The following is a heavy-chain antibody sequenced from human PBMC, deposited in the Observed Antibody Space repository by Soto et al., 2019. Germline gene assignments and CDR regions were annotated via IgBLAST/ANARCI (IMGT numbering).Heavy chain of an antibody. CDR1: SGSISSSNW. J-gene: IGHJ5*02. Sequence: SETLSLTCAVSSGSISSSNWWSWVRQPPGKGLEWIGEIYHSGSTNYNPSLKSRVTISVDKSKNQFSLKLSSVTAADTAVYYCARDKRWQQLGAPNWFDPWGQGTLVTVS. V-gene: IGHV4-4*02. CDR2: IYHSGST. D-gene: IGHD6-13*01. CDR3: ARDKRWQQLGAPNWFDP.